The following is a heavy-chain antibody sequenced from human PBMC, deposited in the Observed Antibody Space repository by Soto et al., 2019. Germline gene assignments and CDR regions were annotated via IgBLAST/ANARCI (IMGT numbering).Heavy chain of an antibody. Sequence: LRLSCAASVFTFSSYAMHWVRQAPGKGLEWVAVISYDGSNKYYADSVKGRFTISRDNSKNTLYLQMNSLRAEDTAVYYCARGGIVVVPARGTDYWGQGTLVTVSS. J-gene: IGHJ4*02. CDR3: ARGGIVVVPARGTDY. D-gene: IGHD2-2*01. CDR1: VFTFSSYA. CDR2: ISYDGSNK. V-gene: IGHV3-30-3*01.